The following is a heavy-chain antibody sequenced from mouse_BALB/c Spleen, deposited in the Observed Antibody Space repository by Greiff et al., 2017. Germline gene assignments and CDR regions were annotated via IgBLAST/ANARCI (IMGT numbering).Heavy chain of an antibody. V-gene: IGHV1-66*01. CDR1: GYSFTSYY. Sequence: QVQLKESGPELVKPGASVKISCKASGYSFTSYYIHWVKQRPGQGLEWIGWIFPGSGNTKYNEKFKGKATLTADTSSSTAYMQLSSLTSEDSAVYFCARRSNGDYYAMDYWGQGTSVTVSS. CDR3: ARRSNGDYYAMDY. J-gene: IGHJ4*01. CDR2: IFPGSGNT.